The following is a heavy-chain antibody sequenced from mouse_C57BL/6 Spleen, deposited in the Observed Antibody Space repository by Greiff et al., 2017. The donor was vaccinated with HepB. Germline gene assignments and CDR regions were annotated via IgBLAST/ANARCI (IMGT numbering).Heavy chain of an antibody. D-gene: IGHD1-1*01. CDR2: IYPGSGST. V-gene: IGHV1-55*01. J-gene: IGHJ2*01. CDR1: GYTFTSYW. Sequence: QVQLQQPGAELVKPGASVKMSCKASGYTFTSYWITWVKQRPGQGLEWIGDIYPGSGSTNYNEKFKSKATLTVDTSSSTAYMQLSSLTSEDSAVYYCARSGITTVIAPYYFDYWGQGTTLTVSS. CDR3: ARSGITTVIAPYYFDY.